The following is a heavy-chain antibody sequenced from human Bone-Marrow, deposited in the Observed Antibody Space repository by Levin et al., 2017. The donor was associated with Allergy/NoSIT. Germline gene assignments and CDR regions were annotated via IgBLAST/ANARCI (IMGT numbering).Heavy chain of an antibody. V-gene: IGHV1-69*13. CDR1: GGTFSSYA. CDR2: IIPIFGTA. D-gene: IGHD3-22*01. CDR3: ARGRDYYDSSDDYYYGMDV. J-gene: IGHJ6*02. Sequence: SVKVSCKASGGTFSSYAISWVRQAPGQGLEWMGGIIPIFGTANYAQKFQGRVTITADESTSTAYMELSSLRSEDTAVYYCARGRDYYDSSDDYYYGMDVWGQGTTVTVSS.